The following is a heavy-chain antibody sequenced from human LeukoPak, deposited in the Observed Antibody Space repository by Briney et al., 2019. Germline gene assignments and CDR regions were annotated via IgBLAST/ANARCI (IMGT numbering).Heavy chain of an antibody. CDR2: IYHSGST. D-gene: IGHD2-15*01. J-gene: IGHJ4*02. V-gene: IGHV4-38-2*01. CDR1: GYSISIGYY. Sequence: SETLSLTCAVSGYSISIGYYWGWIRQPPGKGLEWIGSIYHSGSTYYNPSLKSRVTISVDTPKNQFSLKLSSVTAADTAVYYCAIYCSGGSCLFDYWGQGTLVTVSS. CDR3: AIYCSGGSCLFDY.